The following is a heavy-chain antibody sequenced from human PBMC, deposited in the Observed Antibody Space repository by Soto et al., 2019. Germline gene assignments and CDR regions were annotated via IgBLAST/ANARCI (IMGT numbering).Heavy chain of an antibody. J-gene: IGHJ4*02. CDR1: GGSFSGYY. V-gene: IGHV4-34*01. D-gene: IGHD7-27*01. CDR2: INHSGST. Sequence: QVQLQQWGAGLFKPSETLSLTCAVYGGSFSGYYWYWIRQPPGKGMEWIVEINHSGSTNYHPSLKRRVTLSVDTPKNHFSLKLSSVTAADTAVYYCARGWGRIFDYWGQGTLVTVSS. CDR3: ARGWGRIFDY.